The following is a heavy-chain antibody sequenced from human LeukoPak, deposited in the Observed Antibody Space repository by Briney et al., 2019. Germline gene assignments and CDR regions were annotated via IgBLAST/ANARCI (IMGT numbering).Heavy chain of an antibody. Sequence: GGSLGLSCATSGFTFSSYAMSWVRQAPGKGLEWVSSIGGSGGSTYYADSVKGRFAISRDNSKNTLYLQMNSLRVEDTAVYYCAKRPPRDYYESTGYYPSDYWGQGALVTVSS. CDR3: AKRPPRDYYESTGYYPSDY. D-gene: IGHD3-22*01. CDR1: GFTFSSYA. CDR2: IGGSGGST. V-gene: IGHV3-23*01. J-gene: IGHJ4*02.